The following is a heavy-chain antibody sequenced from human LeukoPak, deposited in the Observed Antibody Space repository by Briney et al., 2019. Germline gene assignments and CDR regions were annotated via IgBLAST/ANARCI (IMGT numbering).Heavy chain of an antibody. Sequence: PSETLSLTCAVYGGSFSGYYWGWIRQPPGKGLEWIGTIYYSGTTYYNPSLKSRVTISVDTSKNQFSLRLGSVTAADTAVYYCARHGYSGSYYDFDYWGQGTLVTVSS. J-gene: IGHJ4*02. CDR2: IYYSGTT. D-gene: IGHD1-26*01. V-gene: IGHV4-39*01. CDR1: GGSFSGYY. CDR3: ARHGYSGSYYDFDY.